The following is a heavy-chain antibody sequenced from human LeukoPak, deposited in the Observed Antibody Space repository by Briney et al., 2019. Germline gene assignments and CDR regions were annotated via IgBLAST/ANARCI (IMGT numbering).Heavy chain of an antibody. Sequence: GGSLRLSCAVSGFTFSSYAMSWVRQAPGKGLEWVSAISGSGGSTYYADSVKGRFTISRDNSKNTLYVQMNSLRAEDTAVYYCARTAARLGEDFDYWGQGTLVTVSS. CDR3: ARTAARLGEDFDY. J-gene: IGHJ4*02. CDR2: ISGSGGST. D-gene: IGHD6-6*01. CDR1: GFTFSSYA. V-gene: IGHV3-23*01.